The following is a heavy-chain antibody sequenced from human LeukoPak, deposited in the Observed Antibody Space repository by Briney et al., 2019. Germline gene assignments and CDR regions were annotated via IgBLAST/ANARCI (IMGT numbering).Heavy chain of an antibody. Sequence: SQTLSLTCTVSGGSISSGTYYWNWIRQPAGRGLEWIGRIYTSGSTNYNPSLKSRVTMSVDTSKNQFSLKLSSVTAADTAVYYCARDTGSSSWYSYFDYWGQGTLVTVSS. CDR2: IYTSGST. CDR3: ARDTGSSSWYSYFDY. V-gene: IGHV4-61*02. CDR1: GGSISSGTYY. D-gene: IGHD6-13*01. J-gene: IGHJ4*02.